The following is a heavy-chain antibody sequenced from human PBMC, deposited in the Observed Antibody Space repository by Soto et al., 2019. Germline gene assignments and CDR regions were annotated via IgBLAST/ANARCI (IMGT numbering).Heavy chain of an antibody. CDR2: VGGSGGST. V-gene: IGHV3-23*01. CDR1: GSTFSSYA. CDR3: TKGIDY. J-gene: IGHJ4*02. Sequence: GGSRRLSCAASGSTFSSYAIGSVRQAPGKGMEWVLAVGGSGGSTYHSDSVKCRFTISSDNSKNTLYVQMNVIRAEDTVIYYGTKGIDYWGQETLVTVSS.